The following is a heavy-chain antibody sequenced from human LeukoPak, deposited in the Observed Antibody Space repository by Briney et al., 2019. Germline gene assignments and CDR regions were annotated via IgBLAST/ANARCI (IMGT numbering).Heavy chain of an antibody. V-gene: IGHV4-59*01. CDR1: GGSISSYY. CDR3: ARDNWNYGSSMDV. CDR2: IYYSGST. D-gene: IGHD1-7*01. J-gene: IGHJ6*02. Sequence: SETLSLTCTVSGGSISSYYWSWIRQPPGKGLEWIGYIYYSGSTNYNPSLESRVTISVDTSKNQFSLKLSSVTAADTAVYYCARDNWNYGSSMDVWGQGTTVTVSS.